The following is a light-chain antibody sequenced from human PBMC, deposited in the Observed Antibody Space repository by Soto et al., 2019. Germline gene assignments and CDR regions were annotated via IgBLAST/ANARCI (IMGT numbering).Light chain of an antibody. J-gene: IGKJ1*01. V-gene: IGKV3-11*01. Sequence: EIVLTQSAATLSLPPGESAAFASGASQIYSSYLAWSQQKPGQAPKLLIYGASSTATGIPDRFSGSGSWTDFTLTINSLQPDDFATYYCQQYHIYSGTFGQGTKVDIK. CDR2: GAS. CDR1: QIYSSY. CDR3: QQYHIYSGT.